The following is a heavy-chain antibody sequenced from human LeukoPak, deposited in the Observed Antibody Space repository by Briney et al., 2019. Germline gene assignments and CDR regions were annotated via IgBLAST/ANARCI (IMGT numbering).Heavy chain of an antibody. CDR1: GGTFSSYA. Sequence: ASVKVSCKASGGTFSSYAISWVRQAPGQGLEWMGGIIPIFGTANYARKFQGRVTITADESTSTAYMELSSLRSEDTAVYYCARVPVDTAMAYYFDYWGQGTLVTVSS. J-gene: IGHJ4*02. D-gene: IGHD5-18*01. V-gene: IGHV1-69*13. CDR2: IIPIFGTA. CDR3: ARVPVDTAMAYYFDY.